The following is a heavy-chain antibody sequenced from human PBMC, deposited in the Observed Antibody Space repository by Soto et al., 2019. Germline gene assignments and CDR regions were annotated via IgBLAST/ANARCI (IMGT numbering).Heavy chain of an antibody. Sequence: PGGSLRLSGAASGFTFRGYAMGWCRQAPGKGLEGGSAISGSGSTTYYAGSVKGRFTIPSDNPNNTLYLKMNSLRDDDTGEHYCAKDLVTTKSYWGQGNPVPVPS. V-gene: IGHV3-23*01. D-gene: IGHD4-17*01. CDR3: AKDLVTTKSY. CDR1: GFTFRGYA. CDR2: ISGSGSTT. J-gene: IGHJ4*02.